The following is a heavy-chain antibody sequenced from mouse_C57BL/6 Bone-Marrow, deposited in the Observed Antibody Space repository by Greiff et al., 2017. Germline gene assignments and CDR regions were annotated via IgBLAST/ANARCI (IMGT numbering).Heavy chain of an antibody. J-gene: IGHJ1*03. CDR1: GYTFTSYW. CDR2: IPPNSGST. D-gene: IGHD2-2*01. Sequence: VQLKQPGAELVKPGASVKLSCKASGYTFTSYWMHWVKQRPGQGLEWIGMIPPNSGSTNYNEKFKSKGTLTVDKSSSTGYMQLSSLTSEDSAVYYCARRPLYYGNDEWYIDVWGTGTTVTVSS. CDR3: ARRPLYYGNDEWYIDV. V-gene: IGHV1-64*01.